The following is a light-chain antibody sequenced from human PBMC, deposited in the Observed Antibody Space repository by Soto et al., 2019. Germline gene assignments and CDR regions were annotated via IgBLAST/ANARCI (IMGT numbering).Light chain of an antibody. CDR2: SNN. CDR3: AAWDDSLNGYVV. V-gene: IGLV1-44*01. J-gene: IGLJ2*01. CDR1: SSNIGGNT. Sequence: QSVLTQPPSASGTPGQRVTIACSGSSSNIGGNTVNWYKQLPGTPPKLLMYSNNQRPSGVPDRFSGSKSGTSASLAISGLQSEDEADYYCAAWDDSLNGYVVFGGGTKVTVL.